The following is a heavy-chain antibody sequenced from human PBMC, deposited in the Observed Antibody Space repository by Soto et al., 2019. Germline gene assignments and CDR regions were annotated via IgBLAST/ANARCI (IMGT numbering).Heavy chain of an antibody. Sequence: GASVKVSCKASGGTFSSYAISWVRQAPGQGLEWVGGIIPIFGTANYAQKFQGRVTITADESTSTAYMELSSLRSEDTAVYYCARSKPRRGGNSEDYYYYGMDVWGQGTTVTVSS. CDR3: ARSKPRRGGNSEDYYYYGMDV. J-gene: IGHJ6*02. V-gene: IGHV1-69*13. D-gene: IGHD2-21*02. CDR2: IIPIFGTA. CDR1: GGTFSSYA.